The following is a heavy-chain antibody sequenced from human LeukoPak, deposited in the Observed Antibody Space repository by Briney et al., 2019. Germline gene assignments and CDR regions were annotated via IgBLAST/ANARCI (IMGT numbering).Heavy chain of an antibody. CDR3: GRAGRSGSYGYYCDY. CDR1: GGSINGYY. D-gene: IGHD1-26*01. CDR2: IYYSGST. V-gene: IGHV4-59*01. J-gene: IGHJ4*02. Sequence: SETLSLTCTVSGGSINGYYWSWIRQPPGKGLEWVGFIYYSGSTNYNPSLKSRVTISVNTSKNQFSLRLNSVAAADTAVYYCGRAGRSGSYGYYCDYWGQGTPVTVSS.